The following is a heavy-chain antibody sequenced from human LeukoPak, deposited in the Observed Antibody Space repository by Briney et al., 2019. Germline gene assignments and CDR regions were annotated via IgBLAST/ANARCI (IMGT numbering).Heavy chain of an antibody. CDR2: ISSSSSYT. D-gene: IGHD3-10*01. CDR3: ARIINSGSYYNPQFAY. CDR1: GFTFSDYY. Sequence: GGSLILSCAASGFTFSDYYMSWIRQAPGKGLEWISYISSSSSYTNYADSVKGRFTISRDNAKNSLYLQMNSLRAEDTAVYYCARIINSGSYYNPQFAYWGQGTLVTVSS. J-gene: IGHJ4*02. V-gene: IGHV3-11*03.